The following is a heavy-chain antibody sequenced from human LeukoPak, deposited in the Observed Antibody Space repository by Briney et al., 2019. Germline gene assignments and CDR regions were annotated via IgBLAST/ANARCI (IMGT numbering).Heavy chain of an antibody. Sequence: GGSLRLSCAASGFTFSSYGMHWVRQAPGKGLEWVAVISYDGSNKYYADSVKGRFTISRDNSKNTLYLQMNSLRAEDTAVYYCAKDKLDYWGQGTLVTVSS. J-gene: IGHJ4*02. CDR1: GFTFSSYG. V-gene: IGHV3-30*18. CDR3: AKDKLDY. CDR2: ISYDGSNK.